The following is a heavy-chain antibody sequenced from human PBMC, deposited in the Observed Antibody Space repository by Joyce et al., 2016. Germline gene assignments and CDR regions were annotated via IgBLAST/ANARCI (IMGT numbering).Heavy chain of an antibody. Sequence: QLQLQESGSGLVKPSQTLSLTCAVSGASVSSGGYSWSWIRQPPGKGLEWIGYIYHNESTYYNPSLKSRVTISVDRSKNQFSLKLASVTAADTAVYYCASGFNFKGRSFFDYWGHGALVTVSS. V-gene: IGHV4-30-2*01. CDR1: GASVSSGGYS. CDR3: ASGFNFKGRSFFDY. D-gene: IGHD3-10*01. CDR2: IYHNEST. J-gene: IGHJ4*01.